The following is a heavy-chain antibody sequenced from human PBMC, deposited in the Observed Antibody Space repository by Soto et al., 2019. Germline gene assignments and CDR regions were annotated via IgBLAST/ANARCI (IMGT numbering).Heavy chain of an antibody. CDR3: ARVLAAAGTLGP. CDR1: GGTFSSYA. Sequence: ASVKVSCKASGGTFSSYAISWVRQAPGQGLEWMGGIIPIFGTANYAQKFQGRVTITADESTSTAYMELRSLRSDDTAVYYCARVLAAAGTLGPWGQGTLVTVSS. CDR2: IIPIFGTA. V-gene: IGHV1-69*13. J-gene: IGHJ5*02. D-gene: IGHD6-13*01.